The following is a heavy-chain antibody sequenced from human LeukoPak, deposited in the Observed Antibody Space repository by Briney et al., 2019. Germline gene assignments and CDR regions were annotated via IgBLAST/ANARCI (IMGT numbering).Heavy chain of an antibody. D-gene: IGHD3-10*01. Sequence: AGGSLRLSCAASGFTVSSNYMSWVRQAPGKGLEWVSVIYSGGSTYYADSVKGRFTISRDNSKSTLYIQMNSLRAEDPAVYYCARAKPKNMVRGLIMRRESRYYFDYWGQGTLVTVSS. CDR2: IYSGGST. CDR1: GFTVSSNY. CDR3: ARAKPKNMVRGLIMRRESRYYFDY. J-gene: IGHJ4*02. V-gene: IGHV3-53*01.